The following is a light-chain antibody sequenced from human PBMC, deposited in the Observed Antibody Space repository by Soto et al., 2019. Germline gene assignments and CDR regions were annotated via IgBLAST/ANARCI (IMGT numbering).Light chain of an antibody. CDR2: WAS. CDR3: QQYYTTPWT. Sequence: DIVMTQSPDSLAVSLGERVTINCKSSQSVLYSSNNKNYLAWYQQKPGQPPKLLIYWASTRKSGVPDRFSGSGSGTDFTLTISSLQAEDVAVYSCQQYYTTPWTFGQGTKVEIK. CDR1: QSVLYSSNNKNY. V-gene: IGKV4-1*01. J-gene: IGKJ1*01.